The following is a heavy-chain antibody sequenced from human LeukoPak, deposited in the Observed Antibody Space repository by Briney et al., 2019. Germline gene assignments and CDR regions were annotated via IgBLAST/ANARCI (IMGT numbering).Heavy chain of an antibody. D-gene: IGHD3-10*01. CDR1: GGSIRSY. V-gene: IGHV4-4*07. J-gene: IGHJ5*02. Sequence: SETLSLTCTVSGGSIRSYWSWIRQPAGKGLEWIGRIYGSGSTDYNPSLKSRVTMSIDTSKNQFSLNLISVTAADTAAYYCARDSGTTGEVKFDPWGQGTLVTVSS. CDR2: IYGSGST. CDR3: ARDSGTTGEVKFDP.